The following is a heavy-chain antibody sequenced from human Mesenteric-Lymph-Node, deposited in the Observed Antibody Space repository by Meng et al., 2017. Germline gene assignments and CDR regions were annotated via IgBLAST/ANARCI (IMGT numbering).Heavy chain of an antibody. Sequence: QLQLPESGSGLVKPSQTLSLTWAVSGGSISSGGYSWSWIRQPPGKGLEWIGYIYHSGSTYYNPSLKSRVTISVDTSKNQFSLKLSSVTAADTAVYYCAREEILTGYYPSGFFDYWGQGTLVTVSS. D-gene: IGHD3-9*01. V-gene: IGHV4-30-2*01. CDR3: AREEILTGYYPSGFFDY. CDR2: IYHSGST. J-gene: IGHJ4*02. CDR1: GGSISSGGYS.